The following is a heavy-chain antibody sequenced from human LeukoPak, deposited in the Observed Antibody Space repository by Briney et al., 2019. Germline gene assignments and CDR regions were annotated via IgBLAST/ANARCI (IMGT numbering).Heavy chain of an antibody. CDR2: IYTSGST. J-gene: IGHJ4*02. V-gene: IGHV4-4*07. D-gene: IGHD6-13*01. CDR1: GGSISSYC. CDR3: ARGSSTWWFDY. Sequence: SSETLSLTCTVSGGSISSYCWSWIRQPAGKGLEWIGHIYTSGSTNYNPSLKSRVTMSVDTPRNQFSLKLTSVTAADTAVYFCARGSSTWWFDYWGQGSLVTVSS.